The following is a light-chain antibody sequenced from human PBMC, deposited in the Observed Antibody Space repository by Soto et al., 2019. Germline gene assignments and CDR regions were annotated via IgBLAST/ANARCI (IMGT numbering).Light chain of an antibody. CDR1: QSVSSSF. Sequence: EIVLTQSPGTLSLSPGERATLSCRASQSVSSSFLAWYQQRPGQAPRLLIYGASSRATSIPARFSGSGSGTDFTLTITRLEPEDFAEDYCHQYGSALTIGGGTKVEIK. CDR2: GAS. V-gene: IGKV3-20*01. CDR3: HQYGSALT. J-gene: IGKJ4*01.